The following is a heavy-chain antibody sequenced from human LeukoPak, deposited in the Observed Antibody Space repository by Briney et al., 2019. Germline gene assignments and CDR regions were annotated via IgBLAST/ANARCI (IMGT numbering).Heavy chain of an antibody. J-gene: IGHJ5*02. D-gene: IGHD3-10*01. V-gene: IGHV4-39*07. CDR3: AREGPGVLWFGELFILSAWFDP. Sequence: PSETLSLTCTVSAGSISSSSYSWGWIRQPPGKGLEWIGSIYYSGSTYYNPSLKSRVTISVDTSKNQFSLKLSSVTAADTAVYYCAREGPGVLWFGELFILSAWFDPWGQGTLVTVSS. CDR2: IYYSGST. CDR1: AGSISSSSYS.